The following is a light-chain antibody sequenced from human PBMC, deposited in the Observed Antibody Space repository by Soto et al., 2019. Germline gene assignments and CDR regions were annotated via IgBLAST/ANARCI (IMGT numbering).Light chain of an antibody. CDR2: NND. Sequence: QSVLTHAPSASGTPGQRVTISCSGSNSNIGSNTVSWYQQVPGTAPKVLIYNNDQRPSGVPDRLSGSKSGTSASLAIGGLQSEDEADYYCAAWDGILNGWVFGGGTKLTVL. CDR3: AAWDGILNGWV. CDR1: NSNIGSNT. J-gene: IGLJ3*02. V-gene: IGLV1-44*01.